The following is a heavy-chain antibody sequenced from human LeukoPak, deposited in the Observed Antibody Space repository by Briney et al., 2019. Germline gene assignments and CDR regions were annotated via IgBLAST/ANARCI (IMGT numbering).Heavy chain of an antibody. D-gene: IGHD3-10*01. CDR1: GFTFSAYG. CDR2: VSGADGTT. V-gene: IGHV3-23*01. J-gene: IGHJ5*02. CDR3: AKDLGGYNWFDP. Sequence: QSGGSLRLSCAASGFTFSAYGMSWVRQSPRKGLEWVSGVSGADGTTYYADSVKGRFTISRDNSKNTLYLQMNSLRAEDTAVYYCAKDLGGYNWFDPWGQGTLVTVSS.